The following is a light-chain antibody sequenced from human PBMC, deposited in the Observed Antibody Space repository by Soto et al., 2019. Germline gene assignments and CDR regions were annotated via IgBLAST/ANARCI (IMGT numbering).Light chain of an antibody. CDR3: QHYNSYSEA. Sequence: DIQMTQSPSTLSGSVGSRVTITSRSSQTISSWFAWYQQKPGKAPKLLIYKASTLKSGVPSRFSGSGSGTEFTLTISSLQPDDFATYYCQHYNSYSEAFGQGTKVDI. CDR1: QTISSW. J-gene: IGKJ1*01. V-gene: IGKV1-5*03. CDR2: KAS.